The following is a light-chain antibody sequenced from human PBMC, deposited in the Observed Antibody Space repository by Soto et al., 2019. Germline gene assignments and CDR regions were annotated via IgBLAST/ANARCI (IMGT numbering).Light chain of an antibody. J-gene: IGLJ2*01. V-gene: IGLV2-8*01. CDR1: SSDFGGYNY. CDR3: SSYAGSNRV. CDR2: EVS. Sequence: QSVLTQPPSASGSPGQSVTISCTGTSSDFGGYNYVSWYQQHPGKAPKLMIYEVSKRPSGVPDRFSGSKSGNTASLTVSGLQAEDEADYYCSSYAGSNRVFGGGTKLTVL.